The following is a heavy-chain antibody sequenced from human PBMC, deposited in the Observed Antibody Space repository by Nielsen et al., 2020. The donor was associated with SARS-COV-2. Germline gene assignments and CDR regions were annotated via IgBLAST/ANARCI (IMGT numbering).Heavy chain of an antibody. D-gene: IGHD6-6*01. J-gene: IGHJ4*02. CDR3: ARDAPYSSSPLGY. V-gene: IGHV3-48*03. CDR1: GFTFSSYA. Sequence: GESLKISCAASGFTFSSYAMSWVRQAPGKGLEWVSYISSSGSTIYYADSVKGRFTISRDNAKNSLYLQMNSLRAEDTAVYYCARDAPYSSSPLGYWGQGTLVTVSS. CDR2: ISSSGSTI.